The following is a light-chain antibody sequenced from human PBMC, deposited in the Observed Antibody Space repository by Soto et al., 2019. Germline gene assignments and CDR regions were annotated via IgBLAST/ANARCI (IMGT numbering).Light chain of an antibody. Sequence: EIVLTQSPGTLSLSPGERATLSCRASQSVSSSYLAWYQQKPGQAPRLLIYGASSRATGIPDRFSGSGSGTDFTLTISSLEPEDFAVYYCQQSGTFGKGTKVEIK. CDR1: QSVSSSY. CDR2: GAS. V-gene: IGKV3-20*01. J-gene: IGKJ1*01. CDR3: QQSGT.